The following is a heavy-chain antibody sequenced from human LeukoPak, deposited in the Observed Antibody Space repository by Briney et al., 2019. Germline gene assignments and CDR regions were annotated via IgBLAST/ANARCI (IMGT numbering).Heavy chain of an antibody. J-gene: IGHJ5*02. CDR3: AKDPTTMVRGVMGWFDP. D-gene: IGHD3-10*01. Sequence: GGSLRLSCAASGFTFSSYGMHWVRQAPGKGLEWVAVISYDGSNKYYADSVKGRFTISRDNSKNTLYLQMNSLRAEDTAVYYCAKDPTTMVRGVMGWFDPWGQGTLVTVSS. CDR1: GFTFSSYG. CDR2: ISYDGSNK. V-gene: IGHV3-30*18.